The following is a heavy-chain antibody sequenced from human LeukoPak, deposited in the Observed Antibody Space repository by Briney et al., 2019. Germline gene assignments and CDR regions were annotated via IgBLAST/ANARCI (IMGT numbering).Heavy chain of an antibody. CDR2: INSDGSST. V-gene: IGHV3-74*01. CDR3: AREGDGYWFYYYGMDV. J-gene: IGHJ6*02. D-gene: IGHD5-24*01. Sequence: GGSLRLSCAASGFTFRSYWMHWVRQAPGKGLVWVSRINSDGSSTSYADSVKGRFTISRDNAKNTLYLQMNSLRAEDTAVYYCAREGDGYWFYYYGMDVWGQGTTVTVSS. CDR1: GFTFRSYW.